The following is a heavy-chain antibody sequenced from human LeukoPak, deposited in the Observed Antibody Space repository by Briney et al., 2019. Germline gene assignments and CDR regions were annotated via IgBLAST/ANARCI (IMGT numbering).Heavy chain of an antibody. V-gene: IGHV3-23*01. J-gene: IGHJ1*01. D-gene: IGHD3-10*01. CDR3: ANSMVRGVTQYFQH. CDR1: GFTFSSYA. Sequence: GGSLRLSCAASGFTFSSYAMRWVRQAPGKGLEWVSAISGSGGSTYYADSVKGRFTISRDNSKNTLYLQMNSLRAEDTAVYYCANSMVRGVTQYFQHWGQGTLVTVSS. CDR2: ISGSGGST.